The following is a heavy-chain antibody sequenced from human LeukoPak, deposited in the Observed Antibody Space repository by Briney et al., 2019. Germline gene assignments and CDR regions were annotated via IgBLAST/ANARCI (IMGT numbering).Heavy chain of an antibody. V-gene: IGHV3-66*04. CDR1: GFTVSSNY. CDR2: IYSGGST. D-gene: IGHD6-19*01. J-gene: IGHJ6*02. Sequence: GGSLRLSCAASGFTVSSNYMSWVRQAPGKGLEWVSVIYSGGSTYYADSVKGRFTISRDNSKNTLYLQMNSLRAEDTAVYYCARHHSSGWSYYYGMDVWGQGTTVTVSS. CDR3: ARHHSSGWSYYYGMDV.